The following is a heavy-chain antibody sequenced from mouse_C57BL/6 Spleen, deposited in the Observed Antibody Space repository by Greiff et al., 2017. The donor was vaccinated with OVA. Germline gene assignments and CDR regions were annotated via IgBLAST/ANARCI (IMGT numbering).Heavy chain of an antibody. CDR1: GFTFSDYY. CDR2: ISNGGGST. CDR3: ARRNLWSPHLDQ. V-gene: IGHV5-12*01. Sequence: EVHLVESGGGLVQPGGSLKLSCAASGFTFSDYYMYWVRQTPEKRLEWVAYISNGGGSTYYPDTVKGRFTISRDNAKNTLYLQMSRLKSEDTAMYHCARRNLWSPHLDQWRQRPTHTV. D-gene: IGHD6-2*01. J-gene: IGHJ2*01.